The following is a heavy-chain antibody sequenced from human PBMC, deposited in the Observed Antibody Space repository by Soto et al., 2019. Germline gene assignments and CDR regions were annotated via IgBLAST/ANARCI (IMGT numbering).Heavy chain of an antibody. V-gene: IGHV5-51*01. CDR3: ATLRRSTGAMDV. D-gene: IGHD6-13*01. CDR2: VYPGDSDT. Sequence: PGESLKISCKASGNTFNNQWIAWVRQVPGKGLEWMGIVYPGDSDTRYSPSFQGQVTISTDKSISTAYLQWSSLKASDTAMYYCATLRRSTGAMDVWGQGTTVTVSS. J-gene: IGHJ6*02. CDR1: GNTFNNQW.